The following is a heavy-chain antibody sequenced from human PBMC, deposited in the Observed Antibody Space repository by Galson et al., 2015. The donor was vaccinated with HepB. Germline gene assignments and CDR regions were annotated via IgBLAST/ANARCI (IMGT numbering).Heavy chain of an antibody. CDR3: ARASLGL. Sequence: SVKVSCKASGYTFTTWYLHWVRQAPGQGLDWMGRINPSGGATDYAQKFQGRVTMTRDTSTSTVYMELSSLTSEDTAVYYCARASLGLWGQGTTVTVSS. CDR1: GYTFTTWY. V-gene: IGHV1-46*01. J-gene: IGHJ6*02. CDR2: INPSGGAT.